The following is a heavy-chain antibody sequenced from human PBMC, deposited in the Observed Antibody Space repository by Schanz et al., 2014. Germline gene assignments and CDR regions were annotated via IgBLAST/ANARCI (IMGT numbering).Heavy chain of an antibody. CDR1: GGTFSSYT. CDR3: ARDLLVSHYDFWSGNDY. Sequence: QVQLVQSGAEVKKPGSSVKVSCTASGGTFSSYTISWIRQAPGQGLEWMGRIIPVLAIADYAQKFQGRVTITADTSTTTAYMELSGLRSEDTAVYYCARDLLVSHYDFWSGNDYWGQGTLVTVSS. V-gene: IGHV1-69*08. CDR2: IIPVLAIA. J-gene: IGHJ4*02. D-gene: IGHD3-3*01.